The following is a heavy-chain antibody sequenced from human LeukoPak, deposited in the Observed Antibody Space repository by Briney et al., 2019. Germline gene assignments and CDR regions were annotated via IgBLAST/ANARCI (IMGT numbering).Heavy chain of an antibody. CDR3: AKNREPYYDSSGPGYFDY. CDR2: ISGSGGST. V-gene: IGHV3-23*01. CDR1: GFTFSSYA. J-gene: IGHJ4*02. Sequence: PGGSLRLSCAASGFTFSSYAMSWFRQAPGKGLEWVSAISGSGGSTHYADSVKGRFTISRDNSKNTLYLQMNSLRAEDTAVYYCAKNREPYYDSSGPGYFDYWGQGTLVTVSS. D-gene: IGHD3-22*01.